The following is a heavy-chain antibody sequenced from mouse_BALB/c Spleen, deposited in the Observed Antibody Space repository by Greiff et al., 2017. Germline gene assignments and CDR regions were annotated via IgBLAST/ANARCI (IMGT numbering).Heavy chain of an antibody. J-gene: IGHJ2*01. CDR2: IYPGSGST. V-gene: IGHV1S22*01. CDR1: GYTFTSYW. Sequence: LQQPGSELVRPGASVKLSCKASGYTFTSYWMHWVKQRPGQGLEWIGNIYPGSGSTNYDEKFKSKATLTVDTSSSTAYMQLSSLTSEDSAVYYCTRSRFYWGQGTTLTVSS. CDR3: TRSRFY.